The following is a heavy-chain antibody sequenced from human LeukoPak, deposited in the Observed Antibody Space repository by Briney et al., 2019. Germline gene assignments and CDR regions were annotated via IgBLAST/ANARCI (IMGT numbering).Heavy chain of an antibody. CDR2: INHSGST. J-gene: IGHJ6*03. Sequence: SETLSLTCAVYGGSFSGYYWSWIRQPPGKGLEWIGEINHSGSTNYNPSLKSRVTISVDTSKNQFSLKLSSVTAADTAVYYCARAEVSSYYYYMDVWGKGTTVTISS. V-gene: IGHV4-34*01. D-gene: IGHD1-14*01. CDR1: GGSFSGYY. CDR3: ARAEVSSYYYYMDV.